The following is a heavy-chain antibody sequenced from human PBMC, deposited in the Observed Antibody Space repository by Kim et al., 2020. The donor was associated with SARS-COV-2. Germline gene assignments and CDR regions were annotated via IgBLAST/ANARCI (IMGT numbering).Heavy chain of an antibody. CDR3: ARGLLGWCSSTSCPGGWFDP. CDR1: GGSFSGYY. V-gene: IGHV4-34*01. CDR2: INHSGST. D-gene: IGHD2-2*01. J-gene: IGHJ5*02. Sequence: SETLSLTCAVYGGSFSGYYWSWIRQPPGKGLEWIGEINHSGSTNYNPSLKSRVTISVDTSKNQFSLKLSSVTAADTAVYYCARGLLGWCSSTSCPGGWFDPWGQGTLVTVSS.